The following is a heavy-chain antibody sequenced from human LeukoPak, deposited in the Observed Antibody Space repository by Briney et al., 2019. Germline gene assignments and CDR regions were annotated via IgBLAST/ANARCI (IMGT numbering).Heavy chain of an antibody. CDR2: INPNSGGT. J-gene: IGHJ6*02. V-gene: IGHV1-2*02. Sequence: ASVKLSCKASGYTFTGYFIHWVRQAPGQGLEWVGWINPNSGGTNYAQKFQGRVTMTRDTSISTAYMELSRLRSDDTAVDYCARVVAWYYGMDVWGQGTTVTVSS. CDR3: ARVVAWYYGMDV. D-gene: IGHD5-12*01. CDR1: GYTFTGYF.